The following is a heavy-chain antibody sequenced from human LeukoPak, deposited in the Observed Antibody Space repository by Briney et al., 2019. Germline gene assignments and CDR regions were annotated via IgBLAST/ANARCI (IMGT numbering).Heavy chain of an antibody. CDR2: ISSSSSSTI. Sequence: PGGSLRLSCAASGFTFSSYSMNWVRQAPGKGLEWVSYISSSSSSTIYYADSVKGRFTISRDNAKNSLYLQMNSLRAEDTAVYYCARDRTTVVTWDWFDPWGQGTLVTVSS. J-gene: IGHJ5*02. CDR3: ARDRTTVVTWDWFDP. CDR1: GFTFSSYS. V-gene: IGHV3-48*04. D-gene: IGHD4-23*01.